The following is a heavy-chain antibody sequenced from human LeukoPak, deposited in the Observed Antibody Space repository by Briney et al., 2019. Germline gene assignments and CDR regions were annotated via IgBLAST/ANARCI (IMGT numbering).Heavy chain of an antibody. Sequence: EASVKVSCKASGYTFTSYDINWVRQATGQGLEWMGWMNPNSGNTGYAQKFQGRVTMTRNTSISTAYMELSSLRSEDTAVYYCARVTSLSGGDAFDIWGQGTMVTVSS. CDR1: GYTFTSYD. CDR2: MNPNSGNT. CDR3: ARVTSLSGGDAFDI. V-gene: IGHV1-8*01. D-gene: IGHD1-26*01. J-gene: IGHJ3*02.